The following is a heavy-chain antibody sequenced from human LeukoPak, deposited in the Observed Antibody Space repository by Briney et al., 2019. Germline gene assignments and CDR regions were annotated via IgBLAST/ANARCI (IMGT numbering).Heavy chain of an antibody. J-gene: IGHJ3*02. CDR2: TYYRSKWYN. V-gene: IGHV6-1*01. Sequence: WQTLSLTCAFSGDSVSSNSAAWSWIRLSPSRGLEWLGRTYYRSKWYNDYAVSVRSRITINPDTSKNLFSLQLNSVTPEDTAEYYCATTVETGDAFDIWGPGTRVTVSS. D-gene: IGHD1-1*01. CDR1: GDSVSSNSAA. CDR3: ATTVETGDAFDI.